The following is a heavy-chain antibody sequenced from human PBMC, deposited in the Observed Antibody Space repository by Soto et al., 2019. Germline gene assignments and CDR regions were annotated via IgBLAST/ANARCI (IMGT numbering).Heavy chain of an antibody. CDR3: AGSYGDYQDWYFDL. D-gene: IGHD4-17*01. J-gene: IGHJ2*01. CDR2: ISSSSSYI. CDR1: GFTFSSYS. Sequence: GGSLRLSCAASGFTFSSYSMNWVRQAPGKGLEWVSSISSSSSYIYYADSVKGRFTISRDNAKNSLYLQMNSLRAEDTAVYYCAGSYGDYQDWYFDLWGRGTLVNVSS. V-gene: IGHV3-21*01.